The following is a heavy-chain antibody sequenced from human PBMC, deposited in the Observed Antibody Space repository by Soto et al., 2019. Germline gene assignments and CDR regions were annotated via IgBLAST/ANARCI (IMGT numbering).Heavy chain of an antibody. CDR2: IIPILGIA. J-gene: IGHJ6*02. Sequence: QVQLVQSGAEVKKPGSSVKVSCKASGGTFSSYTISWVRQAPGQGLEWMGRIIPILGIANYAQKFQGRVTSTADKSTSTAYMELSSLRSEDTAMYYCASYRHYYYYGMDVWGQGTTVTVSS. D-gene: IGHD1-26*01. CDR3: ASYRHYYYYGMDV. V-gene: IGHV1-69*02. CDR1: GGTFSSYT.